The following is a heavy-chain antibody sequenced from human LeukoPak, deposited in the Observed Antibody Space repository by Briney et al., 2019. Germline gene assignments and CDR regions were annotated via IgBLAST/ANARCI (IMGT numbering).Heavy chain of an antibody. CDR3: AREYSSSSRAFDI. CDR1: GYSISSGYY. J-gene: IGHJ3*02. D-gene: IGHD6-6*01. V-gene: IGHV4-38-2*02. CDR2: IYHNGNT. Sequence: PSETLSLTCAVSGYSISSGYYWGWIRQPPGKGLEWIGSIYHNGNTYYNPSLKSRVTISVDTSKNQFSLKLSSVTAADTAVSYCAREYSSSSRAFDIWGQGTMVTASS.